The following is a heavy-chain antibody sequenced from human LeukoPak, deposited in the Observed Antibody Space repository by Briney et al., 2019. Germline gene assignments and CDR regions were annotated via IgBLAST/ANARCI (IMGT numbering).Heavy chain of an antibody. Sequence: GEPLKISGEGSGYRFTTYWIGWVRQMLGKGLEWMGVIYPGDSEPTYSPSFQGQVTISADKSNNTAYLQWSSLKASDTATYYCARRAYYNYGLDVWGQGTTVTVSS. CDR2: IYPGDSEP. CDR3: ARRAYYNYGLDV. CDR1: GYRFTTYW. J-gene: IGHJ6*02. V-gene: IGHV5-51*01.